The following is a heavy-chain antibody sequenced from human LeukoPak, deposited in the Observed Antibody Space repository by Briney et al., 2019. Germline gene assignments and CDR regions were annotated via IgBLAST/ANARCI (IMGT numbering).Heavy chain of an antibody. J-gene: IGHJ4*02. D-gene: IGHD1-26*01. V-gene: IGHV3-74*01. CDR3: ARELYYSGSYYFDY. Sequence: PGGSLRLSCVASGFTFSSYWMYWVRQAPGKGLVWVSRIYSDVSSTSYADSVKGRFTISRDNAKNTLYLQMNSLRAEDTAVYYCARELYYSGSYYFDYWGQGTLVTVSS. CDR2: IYSDVSST. CDR1: GFTFSSYW.